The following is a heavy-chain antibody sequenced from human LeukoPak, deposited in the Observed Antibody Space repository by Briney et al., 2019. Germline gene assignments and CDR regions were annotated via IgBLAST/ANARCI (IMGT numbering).Heavy chain of an antibody. D-gene: IGHD3-10*01. V-gene: IGHV4-39*01. J-gene: IGHJ4*02. CDR1: GASISSSSHY. CDR2: IYYSGST. Sequence: SETLSLTCTVSGASISSSSHYWGWIRQPPGKGLEWIVSIYYSGSTYYNPSLKSRVTISVDTSKNQFSLKLSSVTAADTAVYYCVRHLGRGSGSIPWYFDYWGQGTLVTVSS. CDR3: VRHLGRGSGSIPWYFDY.